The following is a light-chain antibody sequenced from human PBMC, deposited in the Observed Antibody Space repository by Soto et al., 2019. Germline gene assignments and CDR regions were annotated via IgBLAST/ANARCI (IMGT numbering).Light chain of an antibody. V-gene: IGLV2-8*01. CDR1: SSDVGGYNY. Sequence: QSALTQPPSASGSLGQSVTISCTGTSSDVGGYNYVSWYQQHPGKAPKLLIYDVSHRPSGVPDRFSGSKSGNTASLTVSGLQAEDETDYYCISYAGSNNLVFGTGTKLTVL. CDR3: ISYAGSNNLV. CDR2: DVS. J-gene: IGLJ1*01.